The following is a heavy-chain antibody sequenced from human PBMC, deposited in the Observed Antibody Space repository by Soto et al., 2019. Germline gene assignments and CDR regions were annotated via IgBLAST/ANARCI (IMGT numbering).Heavy chain of an antibody. CDR3: ARPYRWGYYYMDV. CDR2: IYHSGST. CDR1: GGSISSSNW. J-gene: IGHJ6*03. Sequence: SETLSLTCAVSGGSISSSNWWSWVRQPPGKGLEWIGEIYHSGSTNYNPSLKSRVTISVDKSKNQFSLKLGSVTAADTAVYYCARPYRWGYYYMDVWGKGTTVTVSS. V-gene: IGHV4-4*02. D-gene: IGHD3-16*01.